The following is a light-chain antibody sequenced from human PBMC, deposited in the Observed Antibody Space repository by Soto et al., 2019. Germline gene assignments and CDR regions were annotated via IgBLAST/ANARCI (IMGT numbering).Light chain of an antibody. J-gene: IGKJ1*01. Sequence: DIQMTQSPSTLSASVGDRVTITCRASQSVGYWLAWYQQKPGKAPTFLVYDASNLHSGVPARFSGFGSGSEFTLTISSLQPDDFGTYYCQQYYSSWTCGQGTKVEIK. CDR2: DAS. CDR1: QSVGYW. V-gene: IGKV1-5*01. CDR3: QQYYSSWT.